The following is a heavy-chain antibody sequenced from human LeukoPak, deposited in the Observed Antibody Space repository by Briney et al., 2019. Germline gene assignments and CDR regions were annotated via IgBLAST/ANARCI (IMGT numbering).Heavy chain of an antibody. CDR3: ARDRDCSRTSCFNAFDV. D-gene: IGHD2-2*01. CDR2: ISQDGNDQ. J-gene: IGHJ3*01. Sequence: PGRSLRLSCAASGFTFSTYEMHWVRQAPGKGLEWVAVISQDGNDQYYGDSVKGRFTISRDNSKNALYLQMNSLRLEDTAVYYCARDRDCSRTSCFNAFDVWGQGTMAIVSS. CDR1: GFTFSTYE. V-gene: IGHV3-30*04.